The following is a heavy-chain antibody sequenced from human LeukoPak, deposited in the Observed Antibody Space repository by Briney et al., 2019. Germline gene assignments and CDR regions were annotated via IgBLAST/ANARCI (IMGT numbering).Heavy chain of an antibody. CDR2: INHRGRT. Sequence: PSETLSLACAVDGGSFSGYYWSWIRQPPGKGLEWMGEINHRGRTNYNPALKGRATISVNTAKNQFSLNLSAVTAADTAVYYFARTAPYYYDSTGYSRAFAIPGQRTPVTVSP. J-gene: IGHJ3*02. V-gene: IGHV4-34*01. CDR1: GGSFSGYY. CDR3: ARTAPYYYDSTGYSRAFAI. D-gene: IGHD3-22*01.